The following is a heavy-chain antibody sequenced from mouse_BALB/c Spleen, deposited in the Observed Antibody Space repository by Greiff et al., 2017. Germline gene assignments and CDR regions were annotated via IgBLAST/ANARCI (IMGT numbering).Heavy chain of an antibody. CDR2: IWGDGST. D-gene: IGHD2-14*01. Sequence: VQLQQSGPGLVAPSQSLSITCTVSGFSLTSYGVSWVRQPPGKGLEWLGVIWGDGSTNYHSALISRLSISKDNSKSQVFLKLNSLQTDDTATYYCAKKNRYDEDGVFAYWGQGTLVTVSA. CDR1: GFSLTSYG. CDR3: AKKNRYDEDGVFAY. J-gene: IGHJ3*01. V-gene: IGHV2-3*01.